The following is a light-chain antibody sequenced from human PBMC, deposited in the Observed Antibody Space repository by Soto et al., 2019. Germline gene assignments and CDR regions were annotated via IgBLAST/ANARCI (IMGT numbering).Light chain of an antibody. CDR3: QQSYTTPWT. V-gene: IGKV1-39*01. Sequence: DIQMTQSPSSLSASVGDTVTITCRASQSISSYLNWYQHKPGKAPKLLIYAASSLQSGVPSRFSGSGSGTDFTLTISSLQPEDFATYYCQQSYTTPWTFGQGTKVAIK. CDR2: AAS. J-gene: IGKJ1*01. CDR1: QSISSY.